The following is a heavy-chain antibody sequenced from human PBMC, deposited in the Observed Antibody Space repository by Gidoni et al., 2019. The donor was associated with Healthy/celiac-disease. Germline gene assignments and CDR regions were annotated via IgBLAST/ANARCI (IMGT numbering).Heavy chain of an antibody. J-gene: IGHJ4*02. Sequence: QVQLVESGGGVVQPGRSLRLTWAEYGLTFSSSGMHWVRQAPGKGLEWLAVIWYDGINKYYADSVKGRFTISRDNSKNTLYLQMNSLRAEDTAVYYCARDGPANYDFWSGYYPRPFDYWGQGTLVTVSS. CDR2: IWYDGINK. CDR1: GLTFSSSG. V-gene: IGHV3-33*01. D-gene: IGHD3-3*01. CDR3: ARDGPANYDFWSGYYPRPFDY.